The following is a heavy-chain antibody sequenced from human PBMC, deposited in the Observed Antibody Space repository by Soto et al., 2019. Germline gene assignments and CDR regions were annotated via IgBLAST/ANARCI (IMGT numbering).Heavy chain of an antibody. D-gene: IGHD3-22*01. J-gene: IGHJ4*02. CDR3: ALRSMAVVPEY. CDR2: LYYGRSA. CDR1: GDSISSYY. V-gene: IGHV4-59*01. Sequence: QVQLQESGPGLVKPSETLSLTCAVSGDSISSYYWMWIRQPPGKGLESIGYLYYGRSANYNPSLKSRVTLSVDTSTHQCSLTLSSMTAADTAVYYCALRSMAVVPEYWGQGTLVTVSS.